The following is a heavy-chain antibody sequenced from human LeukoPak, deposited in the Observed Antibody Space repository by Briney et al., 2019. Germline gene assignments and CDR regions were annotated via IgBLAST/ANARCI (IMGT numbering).Heavy chain of an antibody. V-gene: IGHV3-9*01. CDR3: AKADYGMDV. Sequence: GGALRLSYAASGFTFDDYAMHWVRQAPGKGLEWVSGISLNSGSIGYADSVKGRFTISRDNAKTSLYLPMNSLRAEDTALYYCAKADYGMDVWGQGTTVTASS. CDR1: GFTFDDYA. J-gene: IGHJ6*02. CDR2: ISLNSGSI.